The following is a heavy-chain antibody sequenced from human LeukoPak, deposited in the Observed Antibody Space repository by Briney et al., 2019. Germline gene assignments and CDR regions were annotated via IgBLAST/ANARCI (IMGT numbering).Heavy chain of an antibody. CDR2: ISSSSSYI. CDR1: GFTFSSYS. D-gene: IGHD4-4*01. Sequence: PGGSLRLSCAASGFTFSSYSMNWVRQAPGKGLEWVSSISSSSSYIYYADSVKGRFTISRDNAKNSLYLQMNSLRAEDTAVYYCARGEMATVYFGYWGQGTLVTVSS. CDR3: ARGEMATVYFGY. J-gene: IGHJ4*02. V-gene: IGHV3-21*01.